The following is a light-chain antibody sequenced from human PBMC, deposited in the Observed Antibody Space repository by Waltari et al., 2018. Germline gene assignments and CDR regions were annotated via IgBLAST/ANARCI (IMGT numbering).Light chain of an antibody. V-gene: IGKV3-15*01. Sequence: EILMTQSPGTLTVSPGDTVTLSCRPSQSVNTNLAWYQQKPGQAPRLLIYGASNRATGTPARFSGSGSGTEFSLAISGLQSEDFAVYYCQQYNDWPPITFGQGTRLEIK. CDR3: QQYNDWPPIT. CDR2: GAS. J-gene: IGKJ5*01. CDR1: QSVNTN.